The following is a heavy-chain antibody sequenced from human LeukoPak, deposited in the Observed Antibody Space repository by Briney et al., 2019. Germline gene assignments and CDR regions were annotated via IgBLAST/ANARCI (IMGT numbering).Heavy chain of an antibody. D-gene: IGHD2-15*01. CDR1: GYTFTSYG. CDR3: ARVWVGYCSGGSCPTFDY. J-gene: IGHJ4*02. Sequence: ASVKVSCKASGYTFTSYGISWVRQAPGQGLEWMGWISAYNGNTNYAQKLQGRVTITADKSTSTAYMELSSLRSEDTAVYYCARVWVGYCSGGSCPTFDYWGQGTLVTVSS. V-gene: IGHV1-18*01. CDR2: ISAYNGNT.